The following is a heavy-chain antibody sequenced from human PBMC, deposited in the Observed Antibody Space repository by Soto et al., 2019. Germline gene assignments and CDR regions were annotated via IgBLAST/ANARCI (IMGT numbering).Heavy chain of an antibody. J-gene: IGHJ4*02. V-gene: IGHV4-30-4*01. CDR3: ATSQKGYNWNYFDH. CDR1: GVSINSADFY. CDR2: IYHTGSS. D-gene: IGHD1-20*01. Sequence: SETLSLTCTVSGVSINSADFYWSWIRQAPGKGLEWIGYIYHTGSSQHHPSLRGRVDISMDTSKNQFSLELRSVTAADTAMYYCATSQKGYNWNYFDHWGQGALVTVSS.